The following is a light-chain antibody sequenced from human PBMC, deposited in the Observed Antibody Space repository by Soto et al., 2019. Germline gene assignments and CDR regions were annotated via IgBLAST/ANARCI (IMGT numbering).Light chain of an antibody. J-gene: IGKJ3*01. Sequence: EIVLTQSPGTLSLSPGERATLSCRASQSVSSNYLAWYQQKPGQAPRLLLYGASSRATGIPDRFSGSGSGTDFTLTISRLEPADFAAYYCQQYGSSPFTFGPGTKVDIK. CDR1: QSVSSNY. CDR3: QQYGSSPFT. V-gene: IGKV3-20*01. CDR2: GAS.